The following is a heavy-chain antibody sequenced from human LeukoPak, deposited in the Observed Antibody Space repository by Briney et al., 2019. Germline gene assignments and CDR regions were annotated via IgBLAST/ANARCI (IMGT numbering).Heavy chain of an antibody. V-gene: IGHV4-38-2*01. J-gene: IGHJ4*02. Sequence: NPSETLSLTCAVSGYSISSGYYWGWIRQPPGKGLEWIGSIYHSGSTYYNPSLKSRVTISVDTSKNQFSLRLNSVTAADTAVYYCARLDCSGGSCYSGTYYFDCWGQGTLVTVSS. CDR3: ARLDCSGGSCYSGTYYFDC. CDR2: IYHSGST. D-gene: IGHD2-15*01. CDR1: GYSISSGYY.